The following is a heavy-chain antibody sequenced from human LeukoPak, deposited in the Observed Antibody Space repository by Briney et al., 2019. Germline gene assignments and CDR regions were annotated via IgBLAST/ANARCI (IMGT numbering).Heavy chain of an antibody. CDR2: IGVLGGST. J-gene: IGHJ6*02. CDR1: GFTFTSYA. Sequence: GGSLRLSCAASGFTFTSYAMTWVRQAPGKGLEWVSTIGVLGGSTDYAGSVKGRFTISRDNSKNTLYLQMNNLRAEDTAVYYCAKDRDIILMGHGMDVWGQGTTVTVFS. V-gene: IGHV3-23*01. D-gene: IGHD3-10*01. CDR3: AKDRDIILMGHGMDV.